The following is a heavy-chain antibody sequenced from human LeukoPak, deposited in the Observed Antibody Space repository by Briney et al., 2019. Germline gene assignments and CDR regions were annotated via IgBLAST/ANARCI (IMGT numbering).Heavy chain of an antibody. CDR1: RGSISRGGYY. CDR2: IYYSGST. V-gene: IGHV4-31*03. CDR3: ARESSGSHFFDY. Sequence: SQTLSLTCTLSRGSISRGGYYWSWIRQHPGKGLEWIGYIYYSGSTYYHPYLKSRVTISVDTSKTQFSLKLSYVTAADTAVYYCARESSGSHFFDYWGQGPLVAVSS. D-gene: IGHD3-10*01. J-gene: IGHJ4*02.